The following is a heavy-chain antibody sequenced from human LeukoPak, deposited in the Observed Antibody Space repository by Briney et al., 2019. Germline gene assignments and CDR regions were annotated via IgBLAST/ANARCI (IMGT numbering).Heavy chain of an antibody. V-gene: IGHV3-74*01. CDR3: ARDLTDDFWSGYHFDY. D-gene: IGHD3-3*01. CDR1: GFTFSSHW. CDR2: INSDGSSI. Sequence: GGSLRLSCAASGFTFSSHWMHWVRQAPGKGLVWVSRINSDGSSISYADSVKGRFTISRDNAKNSLYLQMNSLRAEDTAVYYCARDLTDDFWSGYHFDYWGQGTLVTVSS. J-gene: IGHJ4*02.